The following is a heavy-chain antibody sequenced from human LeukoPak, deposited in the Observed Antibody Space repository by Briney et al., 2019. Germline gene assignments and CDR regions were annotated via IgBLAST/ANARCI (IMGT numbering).Heavy chain of an antibody. D-gene: IGHD2-8*01. CDR2: FDPEDGET. Sequence: ASVKVSCKVSGYTLTELSMHWVRQAPGKGLEWMGGFDPEDGETIYAQKFQGRVTMTEDTSTDTAYMELSSLRSEDTAVYYCATAPCIVLMVYAWYFDYWGQGTLVTVSS. V-gene: IGHV1-24*01. CDR1: GYTLTELS. J-gene: IGHJ4*02. CDR3: ATAPCIVLMVYAWYFDY.